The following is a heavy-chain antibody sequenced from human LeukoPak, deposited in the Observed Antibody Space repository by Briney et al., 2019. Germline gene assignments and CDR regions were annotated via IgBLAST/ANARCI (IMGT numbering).Heavy chain of an antibody. J-gene: IGHJ6*04. Sequence: KNSETLSLTCTVSGGSISSYYWSWIRQPPGKGLEWIGYIYYSGSTNYNPSLKSRVTISVDTSKNQFSLKLSSVTAADTAVYYCARSGVPAAPKDYYYGMDVWGKGTTVTVSS. CDR3: ARSGVPAAPKDYYYGMDV. CDR2: IYYSGST. D-gene: IGHD2-2*01. CDR1: GGSISSYY. V-gene: IGHV4-59*01.